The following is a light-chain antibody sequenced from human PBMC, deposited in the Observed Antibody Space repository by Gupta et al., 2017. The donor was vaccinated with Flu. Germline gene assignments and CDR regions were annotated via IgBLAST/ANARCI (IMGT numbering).Light chain of an antibody. CDR2: AAS. J-gene: IGKJ5*01. Sequence: EIVLTQSPGTLSLSPGERASLSCRASQSIRNNYLAWYQQKPGQAPRLLIYAASSRADGIPDRFSGSGSGTDFSLTISRLDPEDFAVYYCQQYGSSPPSITFGQGTRLDIK. V-gene: IGKV3-20*01. CDR1: QSIRNNY. CDR3: QQYGSSPPSIT.